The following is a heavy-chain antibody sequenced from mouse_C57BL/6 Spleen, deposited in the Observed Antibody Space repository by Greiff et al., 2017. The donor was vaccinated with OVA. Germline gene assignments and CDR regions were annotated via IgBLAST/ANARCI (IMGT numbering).Heavy chain of an antibody. V-gene: IGHV1-50*01. CDR2: IDPSDSYT. CDR1: GYTFTSYW. D-gene: IGHD2-4*01. Sequence: QVQLQQPGAELVKPGASVKLSCKASGYTFTSYWMQWVKQRPGQGLEWIGEIDPSDSYTNYNQKFKGKATLTVDTSSSTAYMQLSSLTSEDSAVYYCARKGLQAWFAYWGQGTLVTVSA. J-gene: IGHJ3*01. CDR3: ARKGLQAWFAY.